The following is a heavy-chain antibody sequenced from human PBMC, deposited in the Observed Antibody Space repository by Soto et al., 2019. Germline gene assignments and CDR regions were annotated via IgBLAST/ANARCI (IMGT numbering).Heavy chain of an antibody. CDR1: GFSVTRNY. D-gene: IGHD6-19*01. CDR3: ARGSRGSGWYD. J-gene: IGHJ4*02. CDR2: VITGGST. V-gene: IGHV3-53*01. Sequence: EVQLVESGGGLIQPGDSLRLSCAASGFSVTRNYMGWVRQAPVKGLEWVSSVITGGSTYYADSVEGRFTISRDTSKNTLSLQMNSLRVDDTAIYCCARGSRGSGWYDWGQGTLVTVSP.